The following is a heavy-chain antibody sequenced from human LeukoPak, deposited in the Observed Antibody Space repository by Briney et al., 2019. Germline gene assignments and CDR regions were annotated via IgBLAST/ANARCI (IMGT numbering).Heavy chain of an antibody. V-gene: IGHV3-23*01. J-gene: IGHJ4*02. D-gene: IGHD6-19*01. CDR1: GFTFGSYA. CDR2: ISGSGGST. CDR3: AKTTAGYSSGRSPGWPVDY. Sequence: GGSLRLSCTASGFTFGSYAMYWVRQAPGKGLEWVAGISGSGGSTFYADSVKGRFTISRDNSENTVYLQMNSLRADETAVYYCAKTTAGYSSGRSPGWPVDYWGQGTLVTVSS.